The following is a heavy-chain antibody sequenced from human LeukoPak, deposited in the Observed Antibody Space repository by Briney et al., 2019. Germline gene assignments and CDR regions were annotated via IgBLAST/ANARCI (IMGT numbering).Heavy chain of an antibody. CDR1: GFTFDDYA. V-gene: IGHV3-21*01. J-gene: IGHJ4*02. Sequence: GGSLRLSCAASGFTFDDYAMHWVRQAPGKGLEWVSSISSSGSYIYYADSVKGRFTISRDNAKNSLYLQMNSLRAEDTAVYYCAREIFWSGYYSNLHFDYWGQGTLVTVSS. CDR3: AREIFWSGYYSNLHFDY. D-gene: IGHD3-3*01. CDR2: ISSSGSYI.